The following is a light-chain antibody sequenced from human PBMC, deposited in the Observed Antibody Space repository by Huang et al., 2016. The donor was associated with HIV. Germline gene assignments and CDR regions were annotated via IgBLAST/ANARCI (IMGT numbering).Light chain of an antibody. V-gene: IGKV1-33*01. J-gene: IGKJ2*01. CDR3: QQYDNLPYT. CDR2: VAS. Sequence: DIQMTQSPSSLSASVGDRVTITCQASPDISNYLNWYQQKPAKAPQLLVYVASNVETGVPSRFSGSGSGTDFTFTISSLQPEDIATYYCQQYDNLPYTFGQGTKLEIK. CDR1: PDISNY.